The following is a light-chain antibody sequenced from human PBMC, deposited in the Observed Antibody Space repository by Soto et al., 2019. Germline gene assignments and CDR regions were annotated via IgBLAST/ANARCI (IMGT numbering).Light chain of an antibody. CDR1: SSDVGGCNF. CDR3: SSYAGSNIVV. CDR2: EVS. J-gene: IGLJ2*01. V-gene: IGLV2-8*01. Sequence: QSALTQPPSASGSPGQSVTISCTGTSSDVGGCNFVSWYQQHPGKAPKLMIYEVSERASGVPDRFSGSKSGNTASLTVSGLHAEDEADYYCSSYAGSNIVVFGGGTKVTVL.